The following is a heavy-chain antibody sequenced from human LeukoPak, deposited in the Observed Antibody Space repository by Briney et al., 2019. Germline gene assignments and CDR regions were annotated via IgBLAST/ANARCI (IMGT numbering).Heavy chain of an antibody. J-gene: IGHJ4*02. Sequence: GGSLRLSCAASGFTFNSYWMNWVRQAPGKGLEWVANIRQDGNEKNYVDSVKGRFTISRDNAKNSLYLQMNSLRAEDTAVYYCARGITSGPRRYDVRNFDYWGQGTPVTVSS. V-gene: IGHV3-7*01. CDR2: IRQDGNEK. CDR1: GFTFNSYW. CDR3: ARGITSGPRRYDVRNFDY. D-gene: IGHD5-12*01.